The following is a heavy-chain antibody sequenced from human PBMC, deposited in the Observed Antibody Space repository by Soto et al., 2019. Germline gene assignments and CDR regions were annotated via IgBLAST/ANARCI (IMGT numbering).Heavy chain of an antibody. Sequence: ASVKVACKVSGYTLPGLSIHWVRQAPGKGLEWMGGFHREVGETTYAQMFRGRVIMTEDSSTDTGYMELSSLRFEHTAVYYCAHAEGIVIAIMYFDSWGQGTQVTVSS. CDR1: GYTLPGLS. CDR2: FHREVGET. J-gene: IGHJ4*02. D-gene: IGHD2-21*01. CDR3: AHAEGIVIAIMYFDS. V-gene: IGHV1-24*01.